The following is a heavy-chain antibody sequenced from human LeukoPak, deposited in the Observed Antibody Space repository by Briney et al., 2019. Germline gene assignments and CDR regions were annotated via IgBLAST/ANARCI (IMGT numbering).Heavy chain of an antibody. D-gene: IGHD3-10*01. Sequence: SETLSLTCTVSGGSIGSNDYYWGWIRQPPGRGLEWIGNIYYSGSTFYNPSLKSRVTISVDTSKNQFSLKLSSVTAADTAVYYCARFMVRGLIVDYWGQGTLVTVSS. CDR3: ARFMVRGLIVDY. CDR2: IYYSGST. CDR1: GGSIGSNDYY. V-gene: IGHV4-39*01. J-gene: IGHJ4*02.